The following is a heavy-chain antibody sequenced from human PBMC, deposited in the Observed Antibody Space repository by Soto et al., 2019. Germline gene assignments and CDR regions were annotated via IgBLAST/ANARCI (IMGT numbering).Heavy chain of an antibody. CDR2: ISYDGSNK. CDR3: ARDGSGSSWYDY. CDR1: GFTFSSYA. J-gene: IGHJ4*02. D-gene: IGHD6-13*01. Sequence: GGSLRLSCAASGFTFSSYAMHWVRQAPGKGLEWVAVISYDGSNKYYADSVKGRFTISRDNSKNTLYLQMNSLRAEDTAVYYCARDGSGSSWYDYWGQGTLVTVSS. V-gene: IGHV3-30-3*01.